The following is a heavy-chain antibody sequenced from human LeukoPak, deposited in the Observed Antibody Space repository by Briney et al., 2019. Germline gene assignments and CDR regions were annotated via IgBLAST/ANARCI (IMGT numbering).Heavy chain of an antibody. V-gene: IGHV4-34*01. CDR3: ARALRCSYGYIY. CDR1: GGSFSGYY. D-gene: IGHD5-18*01. J-gene: IGHJ4*02. CDR2: INHSGYT. Sequence: PSETLSLTCGVYGGSFSGYYYSWIRQPPGKGLEWIGEINHSGYTNYNPSLKSRVTISVDTSKNHFSLKLGSVTAADTAVYYCARALRCSYGYIYWGQGTLVTVSS.